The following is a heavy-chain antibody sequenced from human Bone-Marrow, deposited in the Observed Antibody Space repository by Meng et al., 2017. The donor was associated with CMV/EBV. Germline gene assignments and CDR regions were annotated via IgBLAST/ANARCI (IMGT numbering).Heavy chain of an antibody. Sequence: GESLKISCAASGFTVSSNYMSWVRQAPGKGLEWVSVIYSGGSTYYADSVKGRFTISRDNAKNSLYLQMNSLRAEDTAVYYCARGQAATYYFDYWGQGTLVTVSS. D-gene: IGHD2-15*01. CDR1: GFTVSSNY. J-gene: IGHJ4*02. CDR2: IYSGGST. V-gene: IGHV3-53*01. CDR3: ARGQAATYYFDY.